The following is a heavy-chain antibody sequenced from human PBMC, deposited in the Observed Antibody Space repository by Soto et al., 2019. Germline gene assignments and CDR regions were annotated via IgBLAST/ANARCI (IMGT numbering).Heavy chain of an antibody. J-gene: IGHJ5*02. CDR3: ARGYCSGGSCQNWFDP. D-gene: IGHD2-15*01. CDR2: IYHSGST. V-gene: IGHV4-30-2*01. CDR1: GGSISSGGYS. Sequence: QLQLQESGSGLVKPSQTLSLTCAVSGGSISSGGYSWSWIRQPPGKGLEWIGYIYHSGSTYYNPSLKSGVTISVDRSKNQFSLKLSSVTAADTAVYYCARGYCSGGSCQNWFDPWGQGTLVTVSS.